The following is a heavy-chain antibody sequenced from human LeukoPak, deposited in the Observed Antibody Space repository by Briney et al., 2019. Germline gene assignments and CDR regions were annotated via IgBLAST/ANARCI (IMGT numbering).Heavy chain of an antibody. CDR2: ISYDGSNK. J-gene: IGHJ5*02. CDR1: GFTFSSYG. D-gene: IGHD5-24*01. Sequence: GSLRLSCAASGFTFSSYGMHWVRQAPGKGLEWVAVISYDGSNKYYADSVKGRFTISRDNSKNTLYLQMNSLRAEDTAVYYCAKDPKGWLQLGWFDPWGQGTLVTVSS. CDR3: AKDPKGWLQLGWFDP. V-gene: IGHV3-30*18.